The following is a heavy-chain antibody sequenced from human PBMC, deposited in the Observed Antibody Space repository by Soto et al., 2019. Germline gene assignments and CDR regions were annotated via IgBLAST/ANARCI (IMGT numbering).Heavy chain of an antibody. J-gene: IGHJ5*02. V-gene: IGHV4-30-2*01. CDR2: IYHSGST. CDR3: ARSLRFLAWSKKNWFDP. Sequence: SETLSLTCAVSGGSISSGGYSWSWIRQPPGKGLEWIGYIYHSGSTYYNPSLKSRVTISVDRSKNQFPLKLSSVTAADTAVYYCARSLRFLAWSKKNWFDPWGQGTLVTVSS. D-gene: IGHD3-3*01. CDR1: GGSISSGGYS.